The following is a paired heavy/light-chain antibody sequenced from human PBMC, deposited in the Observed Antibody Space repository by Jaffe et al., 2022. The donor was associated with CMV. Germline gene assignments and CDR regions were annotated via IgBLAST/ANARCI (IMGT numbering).Light chain of an antibody. J-gene: IGKJ4*01. CDR3: QQGNKHPST. CDR1: EGIGNY. Sequence: VMTQSPAFLSVTPGEKVTITCQASEGIGNYLYWYQQKPDQAPKLLIKYASQSISGVPSRFSGSGSGTDFTFTISSLEAEDAATYYCQQGNKHPSTFGGGTKVEIK. V-gene: IGKV6-21*02. CDR2: YAS.
Heavy chain of an antibody. V-gene: IGHV3-23*01. CDR3: AVGSPRPYLYYYYGMDV. CDR1: GFTFSSYA. J-gene: IGHJ6*02. D-gene: IGHD3-16*01. Sequence: EVQLLESGGGLVQPGGSLRLSCAASGFTFSSYAMSWVRQAPGKGLEWVSAISGSGGSTYYADSVKGRFTISRDNSKNTLYLQMNSLRAEDTAVYYCAVGSPRPYLYYYYGMDVWGQGTTVTVSS. CDR2: ISGSGGST.